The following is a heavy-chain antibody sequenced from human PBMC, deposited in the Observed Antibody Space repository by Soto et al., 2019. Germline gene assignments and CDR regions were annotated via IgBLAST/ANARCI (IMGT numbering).Heavy chain of an antibody. Sequence: EVQLVESGGGLVQPGGSLRLSCAAYGFIVSTSYMSWVRQAPGKGLEWVSIIYNDGSTYYADSVKGRFTVSRDDSKNTLYLEILSLRAEDTAVYYCARDSHTRYWGQGTLVTVSS. CDR2: IYNDGST. J-gene: IGHJ4*02. CDR3: ARDSHTRY. V-gene: IGHV3-66*01. CDR1: GFIVSTSY.